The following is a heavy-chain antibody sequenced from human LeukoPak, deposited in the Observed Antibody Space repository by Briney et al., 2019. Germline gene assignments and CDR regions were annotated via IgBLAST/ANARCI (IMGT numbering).Heavy chain of an antibody. CDR3: ARLLRPGGRTGDAFDI. V-gene: IGHV4-59*08. D-gene: IGHD1-26*01. J-gene: IGHJ3*02. CDR2: FYDSGNT. CDR1: GGSISGHH. Sequence: SETLSLTCTVSGGSISGHHWTWIRQPPGTGLEWIGYFYDSGNTNYNPSLKSRVTISIDMSNNQFSLRMSSVTAADTAMYYCARLLRPGGRTGDAFDIWGQGTMVTVSS.